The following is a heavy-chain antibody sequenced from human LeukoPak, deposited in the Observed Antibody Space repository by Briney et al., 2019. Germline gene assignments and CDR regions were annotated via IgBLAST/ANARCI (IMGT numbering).Heavy chain of an antibody. CDR1: GGSISSYY. Sequence: PSETLSLTCTVSGGSISSYYWSWIRQPPGKGLEWIGYIYYSGSTNYNPSLKSRVTISVDTSKNQFSLKLSSVTAADTAVYYCARGYNWGFYYYYYYMDVWGKGTTVTVSS. D-gene: IGHD7-27*01. J-gene: IGHJ6*03. CDR3: ARGYNWGFYYYYYYMDV. V-gene: IGHV4-59*01. CDR2: IYYSGST.